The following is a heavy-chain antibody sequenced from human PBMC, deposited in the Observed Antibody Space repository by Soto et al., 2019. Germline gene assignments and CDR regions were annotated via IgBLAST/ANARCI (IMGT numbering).Heavy chain of an antibody. CDR1: GFTLTSSA. D-gene: IGHD3-22*01. CDR3: AAGWERITMTYGACDI. CDR2: IVVGSGNT. V-gene: IGHV1-58*02. J-gene: IGHJ3*02. Sequence: QMQLVQSGPEVKKPGTSVKVSCKASGFTLTSSAMQWVRQARGQRLEWIGWIVVGSGNTNYAQKFQERVTLTRDMSTSTAYMELSSLRSEDTAVYYCAAGWERITMTYGACDIWGQGTMVAVSS.